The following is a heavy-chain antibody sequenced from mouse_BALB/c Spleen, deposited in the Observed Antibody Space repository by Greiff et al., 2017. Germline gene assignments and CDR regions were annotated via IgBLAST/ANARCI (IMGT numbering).Heavy chain of an antibody. CDR2: INPYNDGT. J-gene: IGHJ4*01. CDR1: GYTFTSYV. CDR3: ARGDYSAYYYAMDY. D-gene: IGHD1-1*01. Sequence: EVQLVESGPELVKPGASVKMSCKASGYTFTSYVMHWVKQKPGQGLEWIGYINPYNDGTKYNEKFKGKATLTSDKSSSTAYMELSSLTSEDSAVYYCARGDYSAYYYAMDYWGQGTSVTVSS. V-gene: IGHV1-14*01.